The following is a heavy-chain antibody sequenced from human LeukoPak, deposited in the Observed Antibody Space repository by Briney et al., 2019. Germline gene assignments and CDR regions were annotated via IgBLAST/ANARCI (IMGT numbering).Heavy chain of an antibody. CDR1: AFTVNDNY. J-gene: IGHJ6*03. V-gene: IGHV3-66*01. CDR2: ICSGGAT. CDR3: AREKSYGSMSGNHMDV. Sequence: GGSLRLACAAAAFTVNDNYMSWVRQAPGKGLEWVSVICSGGATYYADSVKDRFTISRDNSKNSLYLQMISVRAEDTAVYYCAREKSYGSMSGNHMDVWGKGTTVIVSS. D-gene: IGHD3-10*01.